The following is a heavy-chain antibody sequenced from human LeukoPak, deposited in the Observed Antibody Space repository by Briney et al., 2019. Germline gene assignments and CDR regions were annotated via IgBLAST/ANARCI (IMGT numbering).Heavy chain of an antibody. J-gene: IGHJ6*02. D-gene: IGHD3-16*01. CDR2: ISSSSTTM. CDR1: GFTFSSYS. CDR3: ARGPGVSFGLPYYYYGMDV. Sequence: GGSLRLSCAASGFTFSSYSVTWVRQAPGKGLEWVSYISSSSTTMYYTDSVKGRFTVSRDNAKNSLYLQMNSLRVEDTAVYYCARGPGVSFGLPYYYYGMDVRGQGTTVTVSS. V-gene: IGHV3-48*04.